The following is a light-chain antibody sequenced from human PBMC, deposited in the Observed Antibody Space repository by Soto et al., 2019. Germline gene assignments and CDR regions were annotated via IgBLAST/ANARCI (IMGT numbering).Light chain of an antibody. Sequence: QAVVTQEPSFSVSPGGTVTLTCGLSSGSVSTSYYPSWYQQTPRQAPRTLIYSTNTRSSGVPDRFSGSILGNKAALTITGAQADDESDYYCVLYLPSGIWVFGGGTKLTVL. V-gene: IGLV8-61*01. J-gene: IGLJ2*01. CDR3: VLYLPSGIWV. CDR2: STN. CDR1: SGSVSTSYY.